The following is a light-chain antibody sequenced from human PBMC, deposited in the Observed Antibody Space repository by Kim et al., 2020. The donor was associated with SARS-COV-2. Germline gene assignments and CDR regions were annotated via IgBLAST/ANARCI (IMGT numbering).Light chain of an antibody. J-gene: IGKJ2*01. CDR2: GAS. V-gene: IGKV3-20*01. CDR3: QQYDYAPDT. Sequence: LYPGEGATLSCRTSQRLARYYLAWYQLKPGQAPRLLIYGASGRAPGIPDRFSGSGSGTDFTLTISRLEPEDFAVYYCQQYDYAPDTFGQGTKLEI. CDR1: QRLARYY.